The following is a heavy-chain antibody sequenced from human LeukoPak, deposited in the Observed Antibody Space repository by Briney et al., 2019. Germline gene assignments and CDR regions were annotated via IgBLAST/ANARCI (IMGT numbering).Heavy chain of an antibody. CDR1: GYTFTGYY. CDR2: INPNSGGT. J-gene: IGHJ4*02. Sequence: GASVKVSCKASGYTFTGYYMHWVRQAPGQGLEWMGWINPNSGGTNYAQKFQGRVTMTRDTSISTAYMELSRLRSDDTAVYYCARDRIAATYGIVDYWGQGTLVTVSS. CDR3: ARDRIAATYGIVDY. V-gene: IGHV1-2*02. D-gene: IGHD6-13*01.